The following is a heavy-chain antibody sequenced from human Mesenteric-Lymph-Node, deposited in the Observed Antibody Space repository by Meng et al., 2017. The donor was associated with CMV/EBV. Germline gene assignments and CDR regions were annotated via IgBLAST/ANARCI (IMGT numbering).Heavy chain of an antibody. V-gene: IGHV3-21*06. CDR3: VRGNNYLYYFDY. CDR2: FSGSSGSI. Sequence: LKISCAVSGFTFTKYSMNWVRQAPGKGLEWVSSFSGSSGSIYYADSVKGRFTVSRDIAWNSLSLQMNSLRAGDTAIYYCVRGNNYLYYFDYWGQGTQVTVSS. CDR1: GFTFTKYS. J-gene: IGHJ4*02. D-gene: IGHD3-16*01.